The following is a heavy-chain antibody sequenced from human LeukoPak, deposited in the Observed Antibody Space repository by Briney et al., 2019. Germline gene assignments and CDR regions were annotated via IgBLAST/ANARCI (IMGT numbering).Heavy chain of an antibody. CDR3: ASTYSSGWPPCRI. J-gene: IGHJ4*02. Sequence: GGSLRLSCAASGFTFSSYGMHWVRQAPGKGLEWVAFIRYDGSNKYYADSVKGRFTISRDNSKNTLYLQMNSLRAEDTAVYYCASTYSSGWPPCRIWGQGTLVTVSS. D-gene: IGHD6-19*01. CDR1: GFTFSSYG. V-gene: IGHV3-30*02. CDR2: IRYDGSNK.